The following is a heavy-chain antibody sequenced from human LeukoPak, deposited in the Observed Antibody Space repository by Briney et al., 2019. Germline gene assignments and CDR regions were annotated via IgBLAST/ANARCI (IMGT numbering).Heavy chain of an antibody. V-gene: IGHV3-11*05. CDR2: ISSSSSYT. D-gene: IGHD3-22*01. J-gene: IGHJ4*02. CDR1: GFTFSDYY. CDR3: ARGGGGDSSGYDY. Sequence: GGSLRLSCAASGFTFSDYYMSWVRQAPGKGLEWVSYISSSSSYTNYADSVKGRFTISRDNAKNSLYLQMNSLRAEDTAVYYCARGGGGDSSGYDYWGQGTLVTVSS.